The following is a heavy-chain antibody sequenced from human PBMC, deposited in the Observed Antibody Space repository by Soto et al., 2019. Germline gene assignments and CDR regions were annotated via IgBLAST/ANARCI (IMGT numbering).Heavy chain of an antibody. J-gene: IGHJ4*02. CDR2: IHYSGNT. CDR1: GDSIGTGGYY. Sequence: QVQLQESGPGLVKPSQTLSLTCTVSGDSIGTGGYYWDWIRQHPGKGPEWIGYIHYSGNTYYNPSLKSRLTISLDTSKNKFSLHLSSVNAEDTAVYYCATNHDDISGRTPLLFDSWGQGTLVTVSS. CDR3: ATNHDDISGRTPLLFDS. V-gene: IGHV4-31*03. D-gene: IGHD3-22*01.